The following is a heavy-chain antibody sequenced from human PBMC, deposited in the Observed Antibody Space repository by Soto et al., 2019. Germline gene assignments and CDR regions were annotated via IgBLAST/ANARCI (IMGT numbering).Heavy chain of an antibody. CDR3: ARLSGYSGYDFDY. Sequence: SETLSLTCAVSGGYISSSNLWGWIRQPPGKGLEWIGYIYYSGSTNYNPSLKSRVTISVDTSKNQFSLKLSSVTAADTAVYYCARLSGYSGYDFDYWGQGTLVTSPQ. CDR1: GGYISSSNL. J-gene: IGHJ4*02. V-gene: IGHV4-61*05. D-gene: IGHD5-12*01. CDR2: IYYSGST.